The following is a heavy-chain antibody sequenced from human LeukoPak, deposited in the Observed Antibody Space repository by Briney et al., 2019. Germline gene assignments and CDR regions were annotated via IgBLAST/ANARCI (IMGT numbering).Heavy chain of an antibody. V-gene: IGHV3-33*01. D-gene: IGHD3-9*01. J-gene: IGHJ4*02. CDR1: VFTFSSYG. CDR2: IWYDVSNK. CDR3: ARDASDYDILTGYKDY. Sequence: GGSLRLSCAASVFTFSSYGMRWVRQAPGKGLGWVALIWYDVSNKYYADSVKGRFTISRDNSKNTLYLQMNSLRAEDTAVYYCARDASDYDILTGYKDYWGQGTLVTVPS.